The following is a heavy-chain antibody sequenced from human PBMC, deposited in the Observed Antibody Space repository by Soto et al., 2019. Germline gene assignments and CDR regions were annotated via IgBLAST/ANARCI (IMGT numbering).Heavy chain of an antibody. CDR2: IYYSGST. J-gene: IGHJ4*02. CDR1: GGSISSGGYY. Sequence: SETLSLTCTVSGGSISSGGYYWSWIRQHPGKGLEWIGSIYYSGSTYYNPSLKSRVTISVDTSKNQFSLKLSSVTAADTAVYYCARPGGDIVATMGYFDYWGQGTLVTVSS. V-gene: IGHV4-39*01. CDR3: ARPGGDIVATMGYFDY. D-gene: IGHD5-12*01.